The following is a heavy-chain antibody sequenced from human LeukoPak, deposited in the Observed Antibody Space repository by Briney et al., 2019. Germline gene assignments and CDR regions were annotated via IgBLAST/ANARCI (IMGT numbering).Heavy chain of an antibody. CDR3: ARMMATVSVAQYYFDY. CDR1: GGSISSGGYY. J-gene: IGHJ4*02. CDR2: IYYSGCT. Sequence: SETLSLTCTVSGGSISSGGYYWSWIRQHPGKGLEWIGYIYYSGCTYYNPSLKSRVTISVDTSKDQISLKLSSVAAADVAVYDCARMMATVSVAQYYFDYWGQGTLVTVSS. D-gene: IGHD5-24*01. V-gene: IGHV4-31*03.